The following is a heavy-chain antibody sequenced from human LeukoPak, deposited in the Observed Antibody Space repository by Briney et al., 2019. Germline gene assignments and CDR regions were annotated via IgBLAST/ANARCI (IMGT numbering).Heavy chain of an antibody. CDR2: ILYDGITK. CDR1: GFTFSSYG. Sequence: GGSLRLSCAASGFTFSSYGMHWVRQAPGKGLEWMAVILYDGITKKYADSVQGRFTISRDNSKNTVQLEMNSLRVEDTAVYYCVFCSGGNCYYAVRGWTYWGQGTLVTVSS. D-gene: IGHD2-15*01. V-gene: IGHV3-30*03. CDR3: VFCSGGNCYYAVRGWTY. J-gene: IGHJ4*02.